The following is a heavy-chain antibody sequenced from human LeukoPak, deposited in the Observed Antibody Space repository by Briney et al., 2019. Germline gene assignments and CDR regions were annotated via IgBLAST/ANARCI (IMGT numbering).Heavy chain of an antibody. CDR1: GFTFSTYW. Sequence: PGGSLRLSCSASGFTFSTYWRSWVRQAPGKGREWVANMRRDGNEIYYLDSVRGRFTISRDNAKNSLYLQMNSLRAEDTAIYYCVRDNLENQWLERSYWGQGTLVTVSS. J-gene: IGHJ4*02. D-gene: IGHD6-19*01. CDR3: VRDNLENQWLERSY. CDR2: MRRDGNEI. V-gene: IGHV3-7*01.